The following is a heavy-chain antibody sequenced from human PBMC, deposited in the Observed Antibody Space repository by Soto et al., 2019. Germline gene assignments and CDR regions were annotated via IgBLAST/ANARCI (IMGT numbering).Heavy chain of an antibody. CDR3: ARDLGLIAVAGTFDY. CDR2: IWYDGSNK. D-gene: IGHD6-19*01. J-gene: IGHJ4*02. V-gene: IGHV3-33*01. CDR1: GFTFSSYG. Sequence: QVQLVESGGGVVQPGRSLRLSCAASGFTFSSYGMHWDRQAPCKGLELVAVIWYDGSNKYYADSVKGRFTISRDNSKNTRYLQMNSLRAEDTAVYYCARDLGLIAVAGTFDYCGQGTLVTVSS.